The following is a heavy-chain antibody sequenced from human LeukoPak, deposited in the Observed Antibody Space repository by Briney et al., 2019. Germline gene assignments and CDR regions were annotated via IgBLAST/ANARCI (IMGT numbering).Heavy chain of an antibody. V-gene: IGHV4-38-2*02. CDR1: GYSISSGYY. CDR3: ARELAYGMDV. Sequence: SETLSLTCTVSGYSISSGYYWGWIRQPPGKGLEWIGSIYHSGSTYYNPSLKSRVTISVDTSKNQFSLKLSSVTAADTAVYYCARELAYGMDVWGQGTTVTVSS. CDR2: IYHSGST. J-gene: IGHJ6*02.